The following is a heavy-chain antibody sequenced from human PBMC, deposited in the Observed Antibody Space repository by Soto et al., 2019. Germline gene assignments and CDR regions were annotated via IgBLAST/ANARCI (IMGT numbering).Heavy chain of an antibody. CDR2: ISYDGSNK. Sequence: GGSLRLSCAASGFTFSSYGMHWVRQAPGKGLEWVAVISYDGSNKYYADSVKGRFTISRDNSKNTLYLQMNSLRAEDTAVYYCAKGPSKWELLGRPFDYWGQGTLVTVSS. CDR3: AKGPSKWELLGRPFDY. V-gene: IGHV3-30*18. J-gene: IGHJ4*02. D-gene: IGHD1-26*01. CDR1: GFTFSSYG.